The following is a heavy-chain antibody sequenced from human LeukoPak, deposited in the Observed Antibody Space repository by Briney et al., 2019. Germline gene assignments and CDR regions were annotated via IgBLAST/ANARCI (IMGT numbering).Heavy chain of an antibody. V-gene: IGHV4-38-2*01. CDR3: ARHYSLNWFDP. J-gene: IGHJ5*02. Sequence: SETMSLTCVVSGYSISSGHYWGWIRQPPGKGREWIGTIYHSGSTYYNPSLTSRVTISVDTSKNRYSLKLSSVTAADTAFYYCARHYSLNWFDPWGQGTLVTVSS. D-gene: IGHD1-26*01. CDR1: GYSISSGHY. CDR2: IYHSGST.